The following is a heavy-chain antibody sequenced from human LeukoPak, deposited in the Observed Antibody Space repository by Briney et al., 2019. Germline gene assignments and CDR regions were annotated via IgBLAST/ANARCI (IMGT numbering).Heavy chain of an antibody. Sequence: GGSLKISSKGSGSSFTSYWIGWVRQMPGKGLEWMGIIYPGDSDTRYSPSYQGQVNISADNSISTAYLQLNRLKASDTAMYYCARQYYYDSSGYPRWFDPWGQGTLVTVSA. CDR3: ARQYYYDSSGYPRWFDP. J-gene: IGHJ5*02. V-gene: IGHV5-51*01. CDR2: IYPGDSDT. D-gene: IGHD3-22*01. CDR1: GSSFTSYW.